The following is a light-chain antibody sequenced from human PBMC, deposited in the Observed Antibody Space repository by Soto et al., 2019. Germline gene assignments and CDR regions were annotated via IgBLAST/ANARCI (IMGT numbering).Light chain of an antibody. CDR3: QQYGTSPRT. CDR1: ESVSSF. CDR2: DAS. Sequence: IVLTQSPATLSLSPGERATLSCRASESVSSFLAWYQQKPGQAPRLLIYDASNRATDVPARFSGSGSGTDCTLTISRLEPEDFAVYYCQQYGTSPRTFGQGTKVDIK. V-gene: IGKV3-11*01. J-gene: IGKJ1*01.